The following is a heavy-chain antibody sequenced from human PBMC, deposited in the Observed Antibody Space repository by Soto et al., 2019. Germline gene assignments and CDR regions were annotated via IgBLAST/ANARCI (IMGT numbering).Heavy chain of an antibody. Sequence: QVQLQQSGAEVKKPGASVKASCKVSGHTLTELSMHWVRQAPGRGLEWMGGFDPEDGETIFAQKFQGRVTMTEDTSTDSTYMELTSLRSADTAVYYCAAGGTRWLHSPFDYWGQGTLVTISS. CDR3: AAGGTRWLHSPFDY. CDR1: GHTLTELS. CDR2: FDPEDGET. V-gene: IGHV1-24*01. J-gene: IGHJ4*02. D-gene: IGHD1-1*01.